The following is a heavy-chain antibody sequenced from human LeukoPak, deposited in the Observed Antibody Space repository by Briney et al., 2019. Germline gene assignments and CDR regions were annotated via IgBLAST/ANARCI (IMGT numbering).Heavy chain of an antibody. Sequence: PGGSLRLSCAASRFTFSSYSMNWARQAPGKGLEWVSSISSSGSYIYYADSVKGRFTISRGNSKNMLYLHMKSLRVADTAVYSCAKGSGFCGGDCYYNWFDPWGQGTLVTVSS. D-gene: IGHD2-21*01. J-gene: IGHJ5*02. CDR2: ISSSGSYI. V-gene: IGHV3-21*06. CDR1: RFTFSSYS. CDR3: AKGSGFCGGDCYYNWFDP.